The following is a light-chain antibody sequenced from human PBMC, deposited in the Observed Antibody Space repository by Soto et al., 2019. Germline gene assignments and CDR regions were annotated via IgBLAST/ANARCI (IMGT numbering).Light chain of an antibody. V-gene: IGKV4-1*01. CDR3: QQYHSLPIT. J-gene: IGKJ5*01. CDR2: WAS. CDR1: QSLLHDYGYRHN. Sequence: ILLTQSPDSLGVSLGERATINCRSSQSLLHDYGYRHNLTWFQQKPGQPPTLLISWASVRASGVPDRFSASGSVTDFTLTISNLRAEDVAVYYCQQYHSLPITFGQGTRLDIK.